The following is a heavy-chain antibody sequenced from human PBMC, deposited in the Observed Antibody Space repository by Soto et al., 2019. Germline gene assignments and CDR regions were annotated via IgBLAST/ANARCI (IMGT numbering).Heavy chain of an antibody. V-gene: IGHV3-53*05. D-gene: IGHD4-17*01. CDR2: IYSGGST. CDR1: GFTVSSNY. CDR3: ARGETTLDDYGEYVRWQGGFDL. Sequence: EVQLVETGGGLIQPGGSLRLSCAASGFTVSSNYMSWVRQAPGKGLEWVSVIYSGGSTYYADSVKGRFTISRDNSKNTLYLQMNGLSAEDTAVYYCARGETTLDDYGEYVRWQGGFDLWGRGTLVTVSS. J-gene: IGHJ2*01.